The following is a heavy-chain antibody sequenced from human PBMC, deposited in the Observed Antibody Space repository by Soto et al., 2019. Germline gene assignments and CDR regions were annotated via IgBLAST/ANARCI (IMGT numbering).Heavy chain of an antibody. CDR1: GGSISGSY. V-gene: IGHV4-59*01. D-gene: IGHD6-19*01. Sequence: PSETLSLTCSVSGGSISGSYWSWIRQSPGKGLEWLGYVYYTGSTNYSPSLRSRVSISVDTSKNEFSLRPSSLTAADTAVYFCARSVAVPGAHIGYWGQGTQVTVST. CDR3: ARSVAVPGAHIGY. J-gene: IGHJ4*02. CDR2: VYYTGST.